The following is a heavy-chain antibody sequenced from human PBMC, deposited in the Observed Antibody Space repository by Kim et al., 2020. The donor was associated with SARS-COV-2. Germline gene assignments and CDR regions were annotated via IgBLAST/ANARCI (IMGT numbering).Heavy chain of an antibody. CDR3: ARVEYYYDSSGYYPVDY. CDR1: GYTFTSYG. Sequence: ASVKVSCKASGYTFTSYGISWVRQAPGQGLEWMGWISAYNGNTNYAQKLQGRVTMTTDTSTSTAYMELRSLRSDDTAVYYCARVEYYYDSSGYYPVDYWGQGTLVTVSS. CDR2: ISAYNGNT. J-gene: IGHJ4*02. D-gene: IGHD3-22*01. V-gene: IGHV1-18*04.